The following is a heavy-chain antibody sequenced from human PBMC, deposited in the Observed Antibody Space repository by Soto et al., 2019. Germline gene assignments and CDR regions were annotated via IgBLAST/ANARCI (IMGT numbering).Heavy chain of an antibody. CDR2: IKSKTDGGTT. CDR1: GFTFSNAW. J-gene: IGHJ4*02. CDR3: TTDQPTVTNNY. D-gene: IGHD4-17*01. Sequence: PGGSLRLSCAASGFTFSNAWMSWVRQAPGKGLEWVGRIKSKTDGGTTDYAAPVKGRFTISRDDSKNTLYLQMSSLKTEDTAVYYYTTDQPTVTNNYWGQGTLVTVSS. V-gene: IGHV3-15*01.